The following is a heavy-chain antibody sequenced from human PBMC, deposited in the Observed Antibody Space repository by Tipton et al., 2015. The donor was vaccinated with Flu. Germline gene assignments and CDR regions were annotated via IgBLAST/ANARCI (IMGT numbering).Heavy chain of an antibody. CDR1: GDSITTSHYY. Sequence: TLSLTCTVSGDSITTSHYYWGWIRQPPGRGLEWIGNIYHDGNTYYNPSLGSRVAISVDTSKNWFSLTLTSVTAADTAVYYCARALPVFMAAAGNGAFDIWGQSTLVSVSS. V-gene: IGHV4-39*07. CDR3: ARALPVFMAAAGNGAFDI. J-gene: IGHJ3*02. D-gene: IGHD6-13*01. CDR2: IYHDGNT.